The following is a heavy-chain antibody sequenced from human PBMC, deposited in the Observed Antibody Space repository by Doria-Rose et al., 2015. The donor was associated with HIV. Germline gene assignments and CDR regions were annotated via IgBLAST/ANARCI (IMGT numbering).Heavy chain of an antibody. Sequence: RQAPGKGLEWVAVVSYDGITKYYADSVRGRFTISRDNSQNTLYLEVNSLRAEDTAVYYCARDGSGRSLDYWGQGTLVTVSS. J-gene: IGHJ4*02. V-gene: IGHV3-30-3*01. CDR2: VSYDGITK. CDR3: ARDGSGRSLDY. D-gene: IGHD1-26*01.